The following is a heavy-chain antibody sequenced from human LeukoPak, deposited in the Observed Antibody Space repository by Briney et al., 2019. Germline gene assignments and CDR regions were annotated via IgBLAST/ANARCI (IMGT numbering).Heavy chain of an antibody. J-gene: IGHJ6*03. D-gene: IGHD1-1*01. CDR1: GGSFSGYY. CDR2: INHSGST. CDR3: ARDYNSYYYYMDV. V-gene: IGHV4-34*01. Sequence: SEALSLTCAVYGGSFSGYYWSWLRQPPGKGLEGIGEINHSGSTNYNPSLKSRVTISVDTSKNQFSLKLSSVTAADTAVYYCARDYNSYYYYMDVWGKGTTVTISS.